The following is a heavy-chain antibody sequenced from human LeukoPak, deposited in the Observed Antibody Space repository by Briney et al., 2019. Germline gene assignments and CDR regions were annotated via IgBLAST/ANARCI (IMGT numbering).Heavy chain of an antibody. V-gene: IGHV3-20*04. CDR3: ARGENVLTSTVFFEV. Sequence: GGSLRLSCAASGFTFDDHVMVWVRQAPGKGLEWVSGINWNGATTGYADSVKGRFTISRDNVRNSLYLQMDSLRAEDTALYFGARGENVLTSTVFFEVGGPGKMVTVSS. D-gene: IGHD2-21*02. CDR2: INWNGATT. J-gene: IGHJ3*01. CDR1: GFTFDDHV.